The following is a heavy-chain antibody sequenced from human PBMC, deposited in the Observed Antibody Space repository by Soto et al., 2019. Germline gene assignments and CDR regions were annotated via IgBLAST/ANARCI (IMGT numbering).Heavy chain of an antibody. D-gene: IGHD2-2*01. V-gene: IGHV4-59*01. CDR2: IYYAGSS. CDR3: ARGGQLLRPIDY. CDR1: GDSINNFH. Sequence: QVQLQESGPGLVKPSETLSLTCTVSGDSINNFHWSWIRQPPGKGLEWIGYIYYAGSSNYNPSLKIRVTLSVDASKNQFFLRMNSVTAADTAVYYCARGGQLLRPIDYWGQGALVTVSS. J-gene: IGHJ4*02.